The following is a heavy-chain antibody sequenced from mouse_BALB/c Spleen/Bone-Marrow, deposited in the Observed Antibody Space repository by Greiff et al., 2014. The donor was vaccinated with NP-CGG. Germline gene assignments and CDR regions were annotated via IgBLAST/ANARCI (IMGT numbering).Heavy chain of an antibody. CDR3: TIGGFDY. CDR1: GYTFTSYR. Sequence: QVQLQQSGAELVKPGASVKLSCKASGYTFTSYRMHWVKLRPGQGFEWIGEINPSNGGTNYNEKFKRKATLTVDKSSSTAYMQLSSLISEDSAVYYCTIGGFDYWGQGTTLTVSS. V-gene: IGHV1S16*01. J-gene: IGHJ2*01. CDR2: INPSNGGT.